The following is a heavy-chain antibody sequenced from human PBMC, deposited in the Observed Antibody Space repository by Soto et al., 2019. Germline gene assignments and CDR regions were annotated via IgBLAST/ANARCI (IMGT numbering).Heavy chain of an antibody. CDR2: TYYRSKWYN. CDR3: ARDSMIVVVITPYYYYYGMDV. CDR1: GDSVSSNSAA. V-gene: IGHV6-1*01. J-gene: IGHJ6*02. Sequence: PSQTLSLTCAISGDSVSSNSAAWNWIRQSPSRGLEWLGRTYYRSKWYNDYAVSVKSRITINPDTSKNQFSLQLNSVTPEDTAVYYCARDSMIVVVITPYYYYYGMDVWGQGTTVTVSS. D-gene: IGHD3-22*01.